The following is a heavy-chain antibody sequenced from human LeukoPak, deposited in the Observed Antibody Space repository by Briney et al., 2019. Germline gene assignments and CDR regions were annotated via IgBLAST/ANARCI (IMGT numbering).Heavy chain of an antibody. CDR2: ISSSSTYK. V-gene: IGHV3-21*01. CDR1: GFTFSSYA. Sequence: GGSLRLSCAASGFTFSSYAMSWVRQAPGKGLEWVSSISSSSTYKFYADSVKGRFTISRDNAKNSLFLQMNSLRAEDTAVYYCAGAPYNWNFHWGQGTLVTVSS. CDR3: AGAPYNWNFH. J-gene: IGHJ4*02. D-gene: IGHD1-7*01.